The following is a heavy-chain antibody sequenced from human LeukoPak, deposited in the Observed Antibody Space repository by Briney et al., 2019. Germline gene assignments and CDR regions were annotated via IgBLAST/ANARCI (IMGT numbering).Heavy chain of an antibody. J-gene: IGHJ4*02. CDR2: IKQDGSEK. Sequence: PGGSLRLSCAASGFTFSGYGMTWVRQAPGKGLEYVANIKQDGSEKNYVDSVKGRFTISRDNAKNSLYLQMNSLRVEDTAVYYCAREARGGDARGQGTLVTVSS. CDR3: AREARGGDA. D-gene: IGHD3-16*01. CDR1: GFTFSGYG. V-gene: IGHV3-7*01.